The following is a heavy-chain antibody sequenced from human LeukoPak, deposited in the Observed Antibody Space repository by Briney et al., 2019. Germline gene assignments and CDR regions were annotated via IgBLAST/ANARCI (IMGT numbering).Heavy chain of an antibody. D-gene: IGHD6-13*01. CDR3: ARESSTWHNVDD. CDR2: IYSGGST. J-gene: IGHJ4*02. Sequence: GGSLRLSCAASGFTVSRNYMSWVRQAPGKGLEWVSEIYSGGSTYYAASVKGRFSISRDNSKNTVYLQMNSLRVEDTAVYYCARESSTWHNVDDWGQGTLVTVSS. CDR1: GFTVSRNY. V-gene: IGHV3-53*01.